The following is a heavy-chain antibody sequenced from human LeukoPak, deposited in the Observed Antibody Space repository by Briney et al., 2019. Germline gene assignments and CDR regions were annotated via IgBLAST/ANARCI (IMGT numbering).Heavy chain of an antibody. CDR2: INPRDGGT. V-gene: IGHV1-46*01. J-gene: IGHJ4*02. CDR1: GYSLTSYY. Sequence: ASVKVSCKASGYSLTSYYMHWVRQAPGQGLDWVGVINPRDGGTTYAQKFQGRVTITADESTSTAYMELSSLRSEDTAVYYCARERDMITFGGVIDWGQGTLVTVSS. CDR3: ARERDMITFGGVID. D-gene: IGHD3-16*02.